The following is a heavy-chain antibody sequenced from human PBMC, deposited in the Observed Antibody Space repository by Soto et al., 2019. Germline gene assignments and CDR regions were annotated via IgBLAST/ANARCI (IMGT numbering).Heavy chain of an antibody. CDR1: GFTFSDYY. J-gene: IGHJ6*03. D-gene: IGHD1-7*01. V-gene: IGHV3-11*01. Sequence: GGSLRLSCAASGFTFSDYYMSWIRQAPGKGLEWVSYISSSGSTIYYADSVKGRFTISRDNAKNSLYLQMNSLRAEDTAVYYCARDDWNYGRYYYYMDVWGKGTTVTVSS. CDR2: ISSSGSTI. CDR3: ARDDWNYGRYYYYMDV.